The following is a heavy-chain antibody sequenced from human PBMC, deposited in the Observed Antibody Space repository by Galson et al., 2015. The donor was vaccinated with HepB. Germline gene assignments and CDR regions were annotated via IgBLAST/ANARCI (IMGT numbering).Heavy chain of an antibody. CDR2: ISSSSSTI. J-gene: IGHJ4*02. CDR3: ASAAGTTAY. CDR1: GFTFSSYS. D-gene: IGHD1-1*01. V-gene: IGHV3-48*01. Sequence: SLRLSCAASGFTFSSYSMNWVRQAPGKGLEWVSYISSSSSTIYYADSVKGRFTISRDNAKNSLYLQMNSLRAEDTAVYYCASAAGTTAYWGQGTLVTVSS.